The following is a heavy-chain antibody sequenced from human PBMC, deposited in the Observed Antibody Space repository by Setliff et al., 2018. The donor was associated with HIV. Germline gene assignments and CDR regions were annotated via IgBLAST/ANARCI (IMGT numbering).Heavy chain of an antibody. J-gene: IGHJ4*02. V-gene: IGHV3-74*01. Sequence: PGGSLRLSCVASGFTFSNYWMHWVRQAPGKGLVWVSRINSDGSSTDYADSVKGRFTISRDNAKNTLYLQMNSLRAEDTALYYCARVKPHLRRSGSYWIVDYWGQGTLVTVSS. CDR2: INSDGSST. CDR3: ARVKPHLRRSGSYWIVDY. D-gene: IGHD1-26*01. CDR1: GFTFSNYW.